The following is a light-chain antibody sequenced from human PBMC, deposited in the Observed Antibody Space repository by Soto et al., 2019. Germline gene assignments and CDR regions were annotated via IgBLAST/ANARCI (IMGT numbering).Light chain of an antibody. Sequence: QSVLTQPPSASGTPGQRVTISCSGRSSNIGSNNVNWYQQLPGTAPKLLIYSNNQRPSGVPDRFSGSKSGTSASLAISGLQSEDEADYYCAAWDDSLNGWVFGGGTKVTVL. J-gene: IGLJ2*01. CDR1: SSNIGSNN. V-gene: IGLV1-44*01. CDR2: SNN. CDR3: AAWDDSLNGWV.